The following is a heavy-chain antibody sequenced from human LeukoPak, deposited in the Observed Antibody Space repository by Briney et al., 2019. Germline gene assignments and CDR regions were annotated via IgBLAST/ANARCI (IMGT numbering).Heavy chain of an antibody. CDR1: GFTFSSYI. D-gene: IGHD1-26*01. CDR2: ISATTSYI. CDR3: ARELKSGAF. Sequence: GGSLRLSCAASGFTFSSYIMNWVRQAPGKGLEWVSSISATTSYIFYADSVKGRFTISRDNAKNSLYLQMSSLRAEDTAVYYCARELKSGAFWGQGTLVTVSS. J-gene: IGHJ4*02. V-gene: IGHV3-21*01.